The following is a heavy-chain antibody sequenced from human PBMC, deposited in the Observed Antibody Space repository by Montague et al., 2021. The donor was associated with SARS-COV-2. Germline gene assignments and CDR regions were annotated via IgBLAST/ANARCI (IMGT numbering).Heavy chain of an antibody. CDR1: GGSLRHSY. CDR2: IYHTGTT. J-gene: IGHJ6*04. CDR3: ARVSSTARRGGMKTSGYYALDV. V-gene: IGHV4-4*09. D-gene: IGHD2/OR15-2a*01. Sequence: SETRSLTCSVSGGSLRHSYWTWIRQAPERGLEWIGYIYHTGTTKYNPALQSRLTISIDTAKNQFFLSLTSVTAADTAVDYCARVSSTARRGGMKTSGYYALDVWGTGTTVRVSS.